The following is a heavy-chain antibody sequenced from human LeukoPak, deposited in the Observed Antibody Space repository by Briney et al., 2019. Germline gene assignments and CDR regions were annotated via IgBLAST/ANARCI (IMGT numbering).Heavy chain of an antibody. V-gene: IGHV1-18*04. CDR3: ARSFPSYYYYMDV. J-gene: IGHJ6*03. Sequence: GESLKISCKGSGYSFTSYWIGWVRQAPGQGLEWMGWISAYNGSTNYAQKLQGRVTMTTDTSTSTAYMELRSLRSDDTAVYYCARSFPSYYYYMDVWGKGTTVTVSS. CDR2: ISAYNGST. CDR1: GYSFTSYW.